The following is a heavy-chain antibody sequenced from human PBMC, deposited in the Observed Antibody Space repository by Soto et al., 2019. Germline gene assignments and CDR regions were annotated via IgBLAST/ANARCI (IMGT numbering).Heavy chain of an antibody. CDR2: INPNSGGT. V-gene: IGHV1-2*04. CDR3: ARDAFKGSGWYGAHEYWFDP. Sequence: GASVKVSCKASGYTFTGYYMHWVRQAPGQGLEWMGWINPNSGGTNYAQKFQGWVTMTRDTSISTAYMELSRLRSDDTAVYYCARDAFKGSGWYGAHEYWFDPWGQGTLVTVSS. J-gene: IGHJ5*02. CDR1: GYTFTGYY. D-gene: IGHD6-19*01.